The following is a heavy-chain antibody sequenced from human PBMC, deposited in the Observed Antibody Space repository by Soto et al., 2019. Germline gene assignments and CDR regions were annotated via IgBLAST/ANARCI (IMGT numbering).Heavy chain of an antibody. D-gene: IGHD3-22*01. Sequence: GESLKISCKGSGYSFAGYWITWVRQKPGKGLEWMGRVDPSDSQTYYSPSFRGHVTISVTKSITTVFLQWSSLGASDTAMYYCARQIYDSDTGPNFQYYFDSWGQGTPVTVSS. CDR3: ARQIYDSDTGPNFQYYFDS. CDR1: GYSFAGYW. CDR2: VDPSDSQT. J-gene: IGHJ4*02. V-gene: IGHV5-10-1*01.